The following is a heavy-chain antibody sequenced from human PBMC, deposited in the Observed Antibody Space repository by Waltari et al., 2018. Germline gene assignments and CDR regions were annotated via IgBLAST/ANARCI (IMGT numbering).Heavy chain of an antibody. D-gene: IGHD4-17*01. J-gene: IGHJ6*02. CDR1: EFTFSTYA. CDR2: VSYNEHNI. Sequence: QVQLVESGGGVVQPGRSLRLSCAASEFTFSTYAMHWVRQAPGKGLEWLAVVSYNEHNICYVDAGKGRFTVARDNSKKTLYLQMNGLRAEDTAIYYCARDYCDRTNCHGMDVWGQGTTVIVSS. V-gene: IGHV3-30*04. CDR3: ARDYCDRTNCHGMDV.